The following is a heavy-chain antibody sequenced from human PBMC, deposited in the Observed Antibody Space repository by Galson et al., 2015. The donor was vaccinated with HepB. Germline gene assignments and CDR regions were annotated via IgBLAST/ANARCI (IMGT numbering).Heavy chain of an antibody. D-gene: IGHD3-3*01. Sequence: SLRLSCAASGFTFSRHSLNWIRQAPGKGLERVSSISATSSYVHYADSMRDRFTITRDNAKNSLFLRMTSLRVEDTAVYYCARGSTEDITLLVGTTSVGWFDPWGQGTLVTVSP. V-gene: IGHV3-21*01. CDR1: GFTFSRHS. J-gene: IGHJ5*02. CDR2: ISATSSYV. CDR3: ARGSTEDITLLVGTTSVGWFDP.